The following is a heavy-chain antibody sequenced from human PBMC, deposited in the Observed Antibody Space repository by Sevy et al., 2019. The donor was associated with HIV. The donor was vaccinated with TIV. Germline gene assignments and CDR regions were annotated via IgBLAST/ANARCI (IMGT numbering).Heavy chain of an antibody. CDR3: AKDSSSSARDFDY. D-gene: IGHD6-6*01. CDR1: GFTFDDYG. Sequence: GGSLRLSCAASGFTFDDYGMHWVRQAPGKGLEWVSGISWNSGSIGYADSVKGRFTISRDNAKNSLYLQMNSLRAEDTALYYCAKDSSSSARDFDYWGQGTLVTVSS. J-gene: IGHJ4*02. CDR2: ISWNSGSI. V-gene: IGHV3-9*01.